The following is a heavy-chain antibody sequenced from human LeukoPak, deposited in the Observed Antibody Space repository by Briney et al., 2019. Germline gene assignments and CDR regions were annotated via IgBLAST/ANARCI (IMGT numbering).Heavy chain of an antibody. V-gene: IGHV4-34*01. D-gene: IGHD3-10*01. CDR3: TRGDSGDGSGRYYSIDY. J-gene: IGHJ4*02. CDR2: INHSGST. CDR1: GGSFSGYY. Sequence: SETLSLTCAVYGGSFSGYYWSWIRQPPGKGLEWIGEINHSGSTNYNPSLKSRVTISVDTSKNQFSLKLSSVTAADTAVYYCTRGDSGDGSGRYYSIDYRGQRTLVTVSS.